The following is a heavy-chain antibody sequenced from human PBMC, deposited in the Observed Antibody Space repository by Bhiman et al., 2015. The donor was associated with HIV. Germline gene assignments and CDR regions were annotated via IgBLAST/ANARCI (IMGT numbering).Heavy chain of an antibody. CDR3: ARDDDTSGAWWHLSA. CDR1: GFTFSNYD. D-gene: IGHD2-21*02. V-gene: IGHV3-48*03. CDR2: IGRGGSPI. Sequence: EVQLVESGGGLVQPGGSLRLSCVGPGFTFSNYDMTWVRQAPGKGLEWVSYIGRGGSPILYGESAKGRFTVSRDNAKNSMSLQMNSLRVEDTAVYYCARDDDTSGAWWHLSAWGRGTLVTVSS. J-gene: IGHJ5*02.